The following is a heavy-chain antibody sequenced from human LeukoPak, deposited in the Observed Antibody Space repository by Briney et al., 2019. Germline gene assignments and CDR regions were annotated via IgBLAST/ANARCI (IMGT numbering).Heavy chain of an antibody. V-gene: IGHV3-30*18. Sequence: GGSLRLSCAASGFPFSSYGMHWVRQAPGKGLEWVAVISYDGGNKYYADSVKGRFTISRDNSKNTLYLQMNSLRAEDTAVYYCAKDVRRYYDSSGPLDYWGQGTLVTASS. D-gene: IGHD3-22*01. J-gene: IGHJ4*02. CDR1: GFPFSSYG. CDR2: ISYDGGNK. CDR3: AKDVRRYYDSSGPLDY.